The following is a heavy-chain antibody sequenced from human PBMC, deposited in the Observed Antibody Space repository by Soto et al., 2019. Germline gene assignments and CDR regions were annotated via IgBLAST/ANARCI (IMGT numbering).Heavy chain of an antibody. CDR1: GYTFSRQW. CDR2: ISADGSST. Sequence: PAGSLSLSCAASGYTFSRQWMYWIRQVPGKGLVWVSRISADGSSTRYADFVQGRFTISRDNAENTLYLQMNSLRAEDTAVYYCVRGASFDYWGQGTLVTVSS. J-gene: IGHJ4*02. V-gene: IGHV3-74*01. CDR3: VRGASFDY.